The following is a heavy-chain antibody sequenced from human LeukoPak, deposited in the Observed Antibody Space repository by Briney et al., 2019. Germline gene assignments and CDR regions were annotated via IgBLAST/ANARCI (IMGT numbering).Heavy chain of an antibody. CDR1: GFTFSSYA. CDR2: ISGSGGST. Sequence: GGSLRLSCAASGFTFSSYAMSWVRRAPGKGLEWVSGISGSGGSTYYADSVKGRFTISRDNSKKTLFLQMNSLRAEDTAVYYCAKDPYISVMGSFSEWGQGTLVTVSS. J-gene: IGHJ4*02. CDR3: AKDPYISVMGSFSE. V-gene: IGHV3-23*01. D-gene: IGHD3-10*01.